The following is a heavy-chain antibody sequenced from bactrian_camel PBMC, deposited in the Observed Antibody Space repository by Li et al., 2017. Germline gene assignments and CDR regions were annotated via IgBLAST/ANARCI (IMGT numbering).Heavy chain of an antibody. V-gene: IGHV3S6*01. CDR1: GYVFSSHC. CDR2: IRRDGDE. J-gene: IGHJ6*01. Sequence: QVQLVESGGGSVPVGGSLRLSCVSSVGYVFSSHCMGWFRQAPGKAREGIAGIRRDGDEYYADSVKGRFTISRDNAQNTVYLQMNSLKSEDTALYYCATAFGGLWYTFGSWGQGTQVTVS. D-gene: IGHD2*01. CDR3: ATAFGGLWYTFGS.